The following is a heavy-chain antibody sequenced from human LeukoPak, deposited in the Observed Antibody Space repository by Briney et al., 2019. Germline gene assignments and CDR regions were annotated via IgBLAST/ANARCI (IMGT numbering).Heavy chain of an antibody. CDR2: INPSGGST. CDR1: GYTFTSYY. V-gene: IGHV1-46*01. J-gene: IGHJ4*02. Sequence: ASVKVSCKASGYTFTSYYMHWVRQAPGQGLEWMGIINPSGGSTSYAQKFQGRVTMTRDTSTSTVYMELSSLRSEDTAVYYCAREGYVSESYYIIDYWGQGTLVTVSS. CDR3: AREGYVSESYYIIDY. D-gene: IGHD1-26*01.